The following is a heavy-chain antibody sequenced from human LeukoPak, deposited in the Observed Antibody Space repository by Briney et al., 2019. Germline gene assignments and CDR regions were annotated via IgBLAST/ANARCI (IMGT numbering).Heavy chain of an antibody. CDR2: GT. D-gene: IGHD5-18*01. V-gene: IGHV1-2*02. Sequence: GTNYAQKFQGRVTMTRDTSISTAYMELSRLRSDDTAVYYCAREGNTAMVTYYYYYYMDVWGKGTTVTVSS. J-gene: IGHJ6*03. CDR3: AREGNTAMVTYYYYYYMDV.